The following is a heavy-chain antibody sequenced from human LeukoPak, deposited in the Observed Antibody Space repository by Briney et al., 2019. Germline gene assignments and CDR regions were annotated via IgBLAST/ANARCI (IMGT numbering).Heavy chain of an antibody. D-gene: IGHD6-13*01. CDR3: AIGRGGQQLGDY. CDR1: EYSFPNYC. CDR2: IYPDDSDT. Sequence: GESLKISCKHSEYSFPNYCIGWVRQMPGKGLEWMGIIYPDDSDTRYGPSSQGQVTISADRSISTAYLQWSSLKASDTAMYYCAIGRGGQQLGDYWGQGTLVTVSS. J-gene: IGHJ4*02. V-gene: IGHV5-51*01.